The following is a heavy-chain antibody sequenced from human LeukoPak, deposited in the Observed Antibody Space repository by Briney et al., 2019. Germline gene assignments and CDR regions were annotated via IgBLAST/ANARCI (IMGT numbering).Heavy chain of an antibody. Sequence: PSETLSLTCTVSGGSISSSSYYWGWIRQPPGKGLEWMGSIYYSGDTYYNPSLKSRVTISVDTSKNQFSLKLSSVTAADTAVYYCARQGYCSSTSCNWDVRNYYYMDVWGKGTTVTVSS. J-gene: IGHJ6*03. CDR1: GGSISSSSYY. CDR3: ARQGYCSSTSCNWDVRNYYYMDV. V-gene: IGHV4-39*07. D-gene: IGHD2-2*01. CDR2: IYYSGDT.